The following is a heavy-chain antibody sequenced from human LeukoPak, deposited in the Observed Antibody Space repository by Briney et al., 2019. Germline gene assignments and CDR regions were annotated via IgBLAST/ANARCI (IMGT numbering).Heavy chain of an antibody. CDR3: ARGRAPYYDFWSGYWYYFDY. CDR2: INHSGST. Sequence: SQTLSLTCAVYGGSFSGYYWSWIRQPPGKGLEWIGEINHSGSTNYNPSLKSRVTISVDTSKNQFSLKLSSVTAADTAVYYYARGRAPYYDFWSGYWYYFDYWGQGTLVTVSS. D-gene: IGHD3-3*01. V-gene: IGHV4-34*01. J-gene: IGHJ4*02. CDR1: GGSFSGYY.